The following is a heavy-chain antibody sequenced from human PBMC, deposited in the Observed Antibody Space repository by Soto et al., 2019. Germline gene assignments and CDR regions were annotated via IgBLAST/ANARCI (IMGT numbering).Heavy chain of an antibody. Sequence: PSETLSLICTVSGGSITSGGYFWSWIRQHPGKGLEWIGYIYYSGSTYYEPSLKSRVTISIDTSNNQLSLTLTSVTAADTAIYYCARGEWYSFESWGRGTLVTVSS. V-gene: IGHV4-31*03. J-gene: IGHJ4*02. CDR3: ARGEWYSFES. CDR2: IYYSGST. CDR1: GGSITSGGYF. D-gene: IGHD3-3*01.